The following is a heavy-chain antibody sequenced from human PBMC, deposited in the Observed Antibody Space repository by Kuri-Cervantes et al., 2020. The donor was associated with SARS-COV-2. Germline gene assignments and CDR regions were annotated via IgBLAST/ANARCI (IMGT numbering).Heavy chain of an antibody. D-gene: IGHD2-15*01. V-gene: IGHV4-34*01. CDR2: INHSGST. Sequence: GSLRLSCTVSGGSISSYYWSWIRQPPGKGLEWIGEINHSGSTNYNPSLKSRVTISVDASKNQFSLKLSSVTAADTAVYYCARGDIVVVVAATPVPYYYYYGMDVWGQGTTVTVSS. CDR1: GGSISSYY. J-gene: IGHJ6*02. CDR3: ARGDIVVVVAATPVPYYYYYGMDV.